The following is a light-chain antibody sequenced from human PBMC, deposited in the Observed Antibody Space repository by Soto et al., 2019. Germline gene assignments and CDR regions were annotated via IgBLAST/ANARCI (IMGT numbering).Light chain of an antibody. CDR3: QSYDSSLSGYV. CDR2: GNS. V-gene: IGLV1-40*01. J-gene: IGLJ1*01. Sequence: QSVLTQPPSVSGAPGQRVTISCTGRRSNIGAGYDVHWYQQLPGTAPKLLIYGNSNRPSGVPDRFSGSKSGTSASLAITGLQDEDEADYYCQSYDSSLSGYVFGTGTKLTVL. CDR1: RSNIGAGYD.